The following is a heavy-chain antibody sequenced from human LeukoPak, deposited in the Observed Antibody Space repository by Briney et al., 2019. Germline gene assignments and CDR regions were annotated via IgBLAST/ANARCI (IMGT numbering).Heavy chain of an antibody. CDR1: GGFISSGNW. CDR2: IHHSVGI. CDR3: ARKGPVTIADY. J-gene: IGHJ4*02. V-gene: IGHV4-4*02. D-gene: IGHD4-11*01. Sequence: SETLSLTCAVSGGFISSGNWWGWFRQPPGKGLEWIGEIHHSVGINYNPSLKSRIAISMDKSKNHFSLDVTSMTAADTAMYYCARKGPVTIADYWGRGTLATVSS.